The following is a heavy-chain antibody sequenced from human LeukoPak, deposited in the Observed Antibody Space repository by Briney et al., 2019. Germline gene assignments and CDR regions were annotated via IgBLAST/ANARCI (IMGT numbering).Heavy chain of an antibody. D-gene: IGHD5-24*01. CDR1: GFTFRNVW. V-gene: IGHV3-15*01. Sequence: GGSLRLSCAASGFTFRNVWMSWVRQAPGKGLEWVGRIKSKTDGETTQYAAPVKGRFTISRDDSRNTLYLQMDSLTTGDTAVDYCSTVLNGDTDYWGRGALVTVSS. CDR3: STVLNGDTDY. J-gene: IGHJ4*02. CDR2: IKSKTDGETT.